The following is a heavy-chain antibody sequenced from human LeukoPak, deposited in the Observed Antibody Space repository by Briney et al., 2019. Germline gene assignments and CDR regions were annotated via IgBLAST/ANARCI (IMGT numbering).Heavy chain of an antibody. CDR2: LSGSGGST. J-gene: IGHJ4*02. CDR3: AAGPVDY. V-gene: IGHV3-23*01. Sequence: GGSLRLSCAASGFTFSSFAMSWVRQAPGKGLEWVSTLSGSGGSTYYPDSVKGRFTISRDNSKNTLYLQMNSLRAEDTAVYYCAAGPVDYWGQGTLVTVSS. CDR1: GFTFSSFA.